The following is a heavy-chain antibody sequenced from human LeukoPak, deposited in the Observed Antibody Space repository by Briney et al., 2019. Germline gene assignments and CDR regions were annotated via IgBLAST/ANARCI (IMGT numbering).Heavy chain of an antibody. CDR3: ARDPSSIAARPLGMDV. V-gene: IGHV4-31*03. CDR2: IYYSGST. D-gene: IGHD6-6*01. J-gene: IGHJ6*02. CDR1: GGSISSGGYR. Sequence: SETLSHTCTVSGGSISSGGYRWSWIRQHPGRGLEWIGYIYYSGSTYYNPSLKSRAIISLDMSKNQFSLKLTSVTAADTAVYYCARDPSSIAARPLGMDVWGQGTTVTVTS.